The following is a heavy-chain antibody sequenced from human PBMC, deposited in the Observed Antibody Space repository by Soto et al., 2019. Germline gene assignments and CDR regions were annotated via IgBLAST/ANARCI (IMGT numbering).Heavy chain of an antibody. Sequence: EVQLVESGGGLVKPGGSLRLSCAASGFTFSSYSMNWVRQAPGKGLEWVSSSSSSSSYIYYSDSVKVRFTISRDNAKNSLYLQMNRLRAEDTAVYYCERDYPTTVTPSGYYYYMDVWGKGNTVTVSS. D-gene: IGHD4-17*01. CDR2: SSSSSSYI. CDR3: ERDYPTTVTPSGYYYYMDV. J-gene: IGHJ6*03. CDR1: GFTFSSYS. V-gene: IGHV3-21*01.